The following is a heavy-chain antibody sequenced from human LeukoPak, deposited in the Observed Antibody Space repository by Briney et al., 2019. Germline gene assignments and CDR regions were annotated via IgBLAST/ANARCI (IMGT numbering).Heavy chain of an antibody. CDR2: MNPNSGNT. Sequence: ASVKVSCKASGYTFTSYDINWVRQATGQGREWMGWMNPNSGNTGYAQKFQGRVTITRNTSISTAYMELSSLRSEDTAVYYCARGGDFWSGYRGYAFDIWGQGTMVTVSS. CDR3: ARGGDFWSGYRGYAFDI. J-gene: IGHJ3*02. CDR1: GYTFTSYD. V-gene: IGHV1-8*03. D-gene: IGHD3-3*01.